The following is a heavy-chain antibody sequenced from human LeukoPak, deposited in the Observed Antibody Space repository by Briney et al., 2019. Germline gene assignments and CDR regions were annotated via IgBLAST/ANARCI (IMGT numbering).Heavy chain of an antibody. Sequence: SAKVSCKASGGTFSSYAISWVRQAPGQGLEWMGGIIPIFGTANYAQKFQGRVTITADESTSTAYMELSSLRSEDTAVYYCARGQGDILTGPEYFQHWGQGTLVTVPS. CDR2: IIPIFGTA. V-gene: IGHV1-69*13. D-gene: IGHD3-9*01. CDR1: GGTFSSYA. CDR3: ARGQGDILTGPEYFQH. J-gene: IGHJ1*01.